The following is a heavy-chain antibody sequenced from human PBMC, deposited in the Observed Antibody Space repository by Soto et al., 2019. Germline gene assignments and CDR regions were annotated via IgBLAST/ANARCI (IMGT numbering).Heavy chain of an antibody. J-gene: IGHJ4*02. CDR1: GVIFSSYG. CDR2: ISGGGGEGT. V-gene: IGHV3-23*01. CDR3: AKFRCATSYFD. Sequence: GGSLRLSCTASGVIFSSYGMNWVRQAPGKGLEWVWIISGGGGEGTYYAASVKGRFTIPRDNSKNPVYLQMNSLRADDTAVYYCAKFRCATSYFDWGQGTVVTISS. D-gene: IGHD1-26*01.